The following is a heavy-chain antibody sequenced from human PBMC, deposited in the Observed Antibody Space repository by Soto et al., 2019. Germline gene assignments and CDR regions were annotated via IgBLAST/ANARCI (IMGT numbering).Heavy chain of an antibody. CDR2: IYSGGST. D-gene: IGHD6-13*01. Sequence: PGGSLRLSCAASGFTVSSNYMSWVRQAPGKGLEWVSVIYSGGSTYYADSVKGRFTISRDNSKNTLYLQMNSLRAEDTAVYYCAREGRAAAGDFDYWGQGTLVTVSS. CDR3: AREGRAAAGDFDY. CDR1: GFTVSSNY. V-gene: IGHV3-66*01. J-gene: IGHJ4*02.